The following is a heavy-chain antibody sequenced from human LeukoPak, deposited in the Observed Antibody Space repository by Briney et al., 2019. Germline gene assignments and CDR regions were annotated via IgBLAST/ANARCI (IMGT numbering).Heavy chain of an antibody. J-gene: IGHJ4*02. CDR2: IDTNTGIP. Sequence: ASVKVSCKASGYTFINFAMNWVRQAPGQGLEWMGWIDTNTGIPTYAQGFTGRFVFSLDTSVSTVYLQITSPQAEDAAVYYCARDPGSQRVNRLARRGDYWGQGTLVTVSS. D-gene: IGHD1-14*01. V-gene: IGHV7-4-1*02. CDR1: GYTFINFA. CDR3: ARDPGSQRVNRLARRGDY.